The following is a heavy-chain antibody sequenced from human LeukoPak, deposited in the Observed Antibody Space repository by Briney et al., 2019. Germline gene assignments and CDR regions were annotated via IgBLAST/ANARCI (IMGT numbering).Heavy chain of an antibody. CDR1: GFTFSSYA. J-gene: IGHJ4*02. CDR2: ISGSGGGT. V-gene: IGHV3-23*01. Sequence: GGSLRLSCAASGFTFSSYAMSWVRQAPGKGLEWVSAISGSGGGTYYADSVKGRFTISRDNSKNTLYLQMNSLRAEDTAVYYCAKAPKGIEIGLYYFDYWGQGTLDTVSS. CDR3: AKAPKGIEIGLYYFDY. D-gene: IGHD2-15*01.